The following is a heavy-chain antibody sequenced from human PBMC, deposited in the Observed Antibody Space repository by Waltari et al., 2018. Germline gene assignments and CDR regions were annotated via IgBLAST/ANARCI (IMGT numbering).Heavy chain of an antibody. Sequence: QLQLQESGPGLVKPSETLSLTCTVSGGSISSSSYYWGWIRQPPGKGLEWIGSIYYSGSTYYNPSLKSRVTISVDTSKNQFSLKLSSVTAADTAVYYCARNRVRSYTLDYWGQGTLVTVSS. CDR1: GGSISSSSYY. CDR2: IYYSGST. D-gene: IGHD1-26*01. V-gene: IGHV4-39*07. J-gene: IGHJ4*02. CDR3: ARNRVRSYTLDY.